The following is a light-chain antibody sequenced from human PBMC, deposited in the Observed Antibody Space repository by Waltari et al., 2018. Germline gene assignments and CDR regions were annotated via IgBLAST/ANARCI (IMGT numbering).Light chain of an antibody. Sequence: QSVLTQPPSVSGAPGQRVTISCTGSSSNIGAGYDVHWYQQLPGTAPKLHIYGNSNRPSGVPDRFSGSKSCTSASLAITGLQAEDEAYYYCQSYDSSLSVVFGGGTKLTVL. CDR2: GNS. CDR1: SSNIGAGYD. J-gene: IGLJ2*01. V-gene: IGLV1-40*01. CDR3: QSYDSSLSVV.